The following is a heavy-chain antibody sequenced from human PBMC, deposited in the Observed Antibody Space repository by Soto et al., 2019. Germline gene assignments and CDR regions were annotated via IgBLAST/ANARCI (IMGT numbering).Heavy chain of an antibody. CDR1: GYTFTSYA. CDR2: INAGNGNT. V-gene: IGHV1-3*01. D-gene: IGHD5-18*01. CDR3: ARGLNGYLYYFDY. Sequence: ASVKVSCKASGYTFTSYAMLWVRQAPGQRLEWMGWINAGNGNTKYSQKFQGRVTITRDTSASTAYMELSSLRSEDTAVYYCARGLNGYLYYFDYWGQGTLVTVPQ. J-gene: IGHJ4*02.